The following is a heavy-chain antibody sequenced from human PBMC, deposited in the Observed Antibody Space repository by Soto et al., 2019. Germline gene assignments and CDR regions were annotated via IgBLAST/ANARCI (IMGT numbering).Heavy chain of an antibody. D-gene: IGHD4-4*01. CDR1: GYSISRGYY. Sequence: SETLSLTCTVSGYSISRGYYWGWIRRPPGTGLEWIGSLYHGGDTYYNPSLKSRVTISVDTSKNQISLNLTSVTAADTAVYYCARLDVMGTTVTYYYYGMDVWGQGTTVSVAS. CDR3: ARLDVMGTTVTYYYYGMDV. V-gene: IGHV4-38-2*02. J-gene: IGHJ6*02. CDR2: LYHGGDT.